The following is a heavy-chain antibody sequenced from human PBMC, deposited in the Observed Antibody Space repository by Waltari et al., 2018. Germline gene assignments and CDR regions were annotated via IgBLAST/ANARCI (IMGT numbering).Heavy chain of an antibody. CDR2: INPKSGGT. V-gene: IGHV1-2*02. D-gene: IGHD6-13*01. J-gene: IGHJ4*02. CDR1: GYTFTGYY. Sequence: QVQLVQSGAEVKKPGASVKVSCKASGYTFTGYYMHWVRQAPGQGLEWMGWINPKSGGTNYAQKFQGRVTMTRDTSISTAYMELSRLRSDDTAVYYLARGPLRRRTWAAAGSYWGQGTLVTVSS. CDR3: ARGPLRRRTWAAAGSY.